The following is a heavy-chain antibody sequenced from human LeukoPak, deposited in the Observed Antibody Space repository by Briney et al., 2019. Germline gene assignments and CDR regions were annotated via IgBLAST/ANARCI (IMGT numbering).Heavy chain of an antibody. CDR1: GYTFTSYG. Sequence: SVKVSCKASGYTFTSYGISWVRQAPGQGLEWMGGIIPIFGTANYAQKFQGRVTITADKSTSTAYMELSSLRSEDTAVYYCARVGKIYYGSGSYRGYNWFDPWGQGTLVTVSS. CDR3: ARVGKIYYGSGSYRGYNWFDP. J-gene: IGHJ5*02. D-gene: IGHD3-10*01. V-gene: IGHV1-69*06. CDR2: IIPIFGTA.